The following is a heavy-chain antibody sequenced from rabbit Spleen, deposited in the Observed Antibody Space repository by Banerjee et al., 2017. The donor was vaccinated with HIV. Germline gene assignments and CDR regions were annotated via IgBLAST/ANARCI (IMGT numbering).Heavy chain of an antibody. CDR2: INAVTGKA. V-gene: IGHV1S40*01. Sequence: QSLEESGGDLVKPGASLTLTCTASGFSFSNKAVMCWVRQAPGKGLQWIACINAVTGKAVYATWAKGRFTFSKTSSTTVTLQMTSLTAADTATYFCARNYVNAFDPWGPGTLVTVS. CDR1: GFSFSNKAV. D-gene: IGHD1-1*01. J-gene: IGHJ2*01. CDR3: ARNYVNAFDP.